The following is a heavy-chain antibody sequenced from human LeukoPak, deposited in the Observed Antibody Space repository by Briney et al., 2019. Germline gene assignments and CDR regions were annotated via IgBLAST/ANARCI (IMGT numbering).Heavy chain of an antibody. Sequence: ASVKVSCKASGYTFTGYYMHWVRQAPGQGLEWMGWINPNSGGTNYAQKFQGGVTMTRDTSISTAYMELSRLRSDDTAVYYCARTYDYSNPFDYWGQGTLVTVSS. CDR1: GYTFTGYY. D-gene: IGHD4-11*01. V-gene: IGHV1-2*02. CDR2: INPNSGGT. J-gene: IGHJ4*02. CDR3: ARTYDYSNPFDY.